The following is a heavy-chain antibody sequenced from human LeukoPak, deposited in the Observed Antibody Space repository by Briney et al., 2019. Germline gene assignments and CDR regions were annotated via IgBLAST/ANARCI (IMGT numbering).Heavy chain of an antibody. Sequence: PGGSLRLSCAASGFTFSSYAMSWVRQAPGKGLEWVSAISGSGGSTYYADSVKGRFTISRDNSKNTLYLQMNSLRAEDTAVYYCAKVAGDYYDSSGYYPDYWGQGTLVTVSS. CDR2: ISGSGGST. V-gene: IGHV3-23*01. CDR3: AKVAGDYYDSSGYYPDY. J-gene: IGHJ4*02. D-gene: IGHD3-22*01. CDR1: GFTFSSYA.